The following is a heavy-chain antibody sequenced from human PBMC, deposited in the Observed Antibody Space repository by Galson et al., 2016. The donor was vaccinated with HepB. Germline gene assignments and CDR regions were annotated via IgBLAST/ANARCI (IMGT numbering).Heavy chain of an antibody. CDR3: ATDTLGYCSGGSCYRPDTHYIYYGFDV. CDR2: IIPTFDAT. J-gene: IGHJ6*02. CDR1: GGTFRNYA. V-gene: IGHV1-69*06. D-gene: IGHD2-15*01. Sequence: SVKVSCKASGGTFRNYAISWVRQAPGQGLEWMGGIIPTFDATNYAQKFQGRVTISADKTTSTAYMDLSSLRSEDTAMYYCATDTLGYCSGGSCYRPDTHYIYYGFDVWGQGTTVTVSS.